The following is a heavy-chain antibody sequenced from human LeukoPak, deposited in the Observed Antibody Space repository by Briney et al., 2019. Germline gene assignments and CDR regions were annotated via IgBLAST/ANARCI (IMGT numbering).Heavy chain of an antibody. D-gene: IGHD2-15*01. Sequence: GASVKVSCKASGYTSTSYGISWVRQAPGQGLEWMGWISAYNGNTNYAQKLQGRVTMTTDTSTSTAYMELRSLRSDDTAVYYCASAYCSGGSCYGMDYWGQGTLVTVSS. CDR1: GYTSTSYG. CDR2: ISAYNGNT. CDR3: ASAYCSGGSCYGMDY. V-gene: IGHV1-18*01. J-gene: IGHJ4*02.